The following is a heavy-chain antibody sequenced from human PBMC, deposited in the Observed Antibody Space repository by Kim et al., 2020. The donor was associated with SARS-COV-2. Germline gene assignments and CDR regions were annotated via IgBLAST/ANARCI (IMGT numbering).Heavy chain of an antibody. CDR3: VLWYYGY. V-gene: IGHV3-30*01. J-gene: IGHJ4*02. Sequence: DGSNKDYADSVKGRFTISRDNSKNTLYLQMNSLRAEDTAVYYCVLWYYGYWGQGTLVTVSS. CDR2: DGSNK.